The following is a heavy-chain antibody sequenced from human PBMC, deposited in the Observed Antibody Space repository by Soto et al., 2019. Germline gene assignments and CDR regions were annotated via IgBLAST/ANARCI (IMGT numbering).Heavy chain of an antibody. CDR2: IYYSGST. Sequence: PSETLSLTCTVSGGSISSYYWSWIRQPPGKGLEWIGYIYYSGSTNYNPSLKSRVTISVDTSKNQFPLKLSSVTAADTAVYYCARERVYDFWSGYYHYFDYWGQGTLVTVSS. CDR1: GGSISSYY. J-gene: IGHJ4*02. CDR3: ARERVYDFWSGYYHYFDY. D-gene: IGHD3-3*01. V-gene: IGHV4-59*01.